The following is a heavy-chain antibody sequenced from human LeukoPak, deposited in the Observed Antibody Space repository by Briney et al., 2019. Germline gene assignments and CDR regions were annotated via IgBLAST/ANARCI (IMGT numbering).Heavy chain of an antibody. V-gene: IGHV4-38-2*02. Sequence: PSETLSLTCAVSGYSISSGYYWGWIRQPPGKGLEWIGSIYHSGSTCYNPSLKSRVTISVDTSKNQVSLKLSSVTAADTAVYYCARDLGDCSSTSCNPLGWFDPWGQGTLVTVSS. CDR2: IYHSGST. J-gene: IGHJ5*02. CDR1: GYSISSGYY. D-gene: IGHD2-2*01. CDR3: ARDLGDCSSTSCNPLGWFDP.